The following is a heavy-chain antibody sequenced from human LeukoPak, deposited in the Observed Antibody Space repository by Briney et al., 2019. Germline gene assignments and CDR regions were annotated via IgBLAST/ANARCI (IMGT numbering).Heavy chain of an antibody. V-gene: IGHV3-23*01. J-gene: IGHJ6*02. Sequence: GGSLRLSCAASGFTFTSYALSWVRQAPGKGLECVSTISASGGSTYYADSVKGRFTISRDNSKNTLYLQMNSLRAEDTAVYYCARDKAPPDYGGNSGAYYYGMDVWGQGTTVTVSS. CDR2: ISASGGST. CDR3: ARDKAPPDYGGNSGAYYYGMDV. D-gene: IGHD4-23*01. CDR1: GFTFTSYA.